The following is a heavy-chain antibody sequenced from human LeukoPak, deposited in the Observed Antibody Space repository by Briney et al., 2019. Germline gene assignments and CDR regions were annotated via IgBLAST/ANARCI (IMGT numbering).Heavy chain of an antibody. J-gene: IGHJ4*02. Sequence: GGSLRLTCAASGFTFSSYAMHWVRQAPGKGLEWVAVISYDGSNKYYADSVKGRFTISRDNSKNTLYLQMNSLRAEDTAVYYCAKLGVAGAFDYWGQGTLVTVSS. V-gene: IGHV3-30*04. CDR1: GFTFSSYA. CDR2: ISYDGSNK. D-gene: IGHD6-19*01. CDR3: AKLGVAGAFDY.